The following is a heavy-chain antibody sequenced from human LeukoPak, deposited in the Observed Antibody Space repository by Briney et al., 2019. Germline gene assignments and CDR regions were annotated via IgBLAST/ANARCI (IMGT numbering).Heavy chain of an antibody. V-gene: IGHV3-66*01. CDR2: IYAGGNT. Sequence: GGSLRLSCAASEFTVSSNYMSWVRQAPGKGLEWVAIIYAGGNTHYADSVKGRFTISRDNSRNTLYLQMNILRAEDTAVNYCARAPTITTIFDCWGQGTLVTVSS. J-gene: IGHJ4*02. CDR3: ARAPTITTIFDC. D-gene: IGHD4-17*01. CDR1: EFTVSSNY.